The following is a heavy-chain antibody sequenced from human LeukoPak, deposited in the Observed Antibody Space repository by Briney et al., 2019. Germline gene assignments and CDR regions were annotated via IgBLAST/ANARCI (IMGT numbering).Heavy chain of an antibody. CDR2: TYYRSKWYN. Sequence: SSYAISWVRQAPGQGLEWLGRTYYRSKWYNDYAVSVQSRITINPDTSKNQFSLQLNSVTPEDTAVYYCAASSGGYYSWGQGTLVTVSS. CDR1: SSYA. D-gene: IGHD6-19*01. V-gene: IGHV6-1*01. J-gene: IGHJ4*02. CDR3: AASSGGYYS.